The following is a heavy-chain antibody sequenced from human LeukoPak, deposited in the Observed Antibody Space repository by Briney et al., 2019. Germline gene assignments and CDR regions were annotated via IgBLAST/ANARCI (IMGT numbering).Heavy chain of an antibody. Sequence: PGGSLRLSFAASGFTFSSYSRNWVRQAPGKGLELVSSISSSSSYIYYADSVKGRFTLSRDNAKNSLYLQMNSLRAEDTAVYYCARDPNYYGSGSYPFDYWGQGTLVTVSS. CDR1: GFTFSSYS. V-gene: IGHV3-21*01. D-gene: IGHD3-10*01. CDR2: ISSSSSYI. J-gene: IGHJ4*02. CDR3: ARDPNYYGSGSYPFDY.